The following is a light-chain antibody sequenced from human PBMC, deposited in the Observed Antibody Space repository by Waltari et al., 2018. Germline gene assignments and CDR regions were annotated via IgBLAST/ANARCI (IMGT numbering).Light chain of an antibody. Sequence: QSVFTQPPSVSAAPGPRLPIPCSGASSTIGHNSVSWYRQFPGTAPKLLIYENSERPSGIPGRFSGSKSGTSATLDITGLQAGDEADYYCGTWDSSLSGAVFGGGTHLTVL. J-gene: IGLJ7*01. V-gene: IGLV1-51*02. CDR1: SSTIGHNS. CDR2: ENS. CDR3: GTWDSSLSGAV.